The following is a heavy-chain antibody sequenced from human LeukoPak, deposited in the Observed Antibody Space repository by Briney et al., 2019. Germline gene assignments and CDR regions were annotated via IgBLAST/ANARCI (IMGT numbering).Heavy chain of an antibody. CDR1: GIIFRSYA. CDR3: ARDWSHRCFDY. CDR2: IYSGGST. V-gene: IGHV3-53*01. D-gene: IGHD3-3*01. J-gene: IGHJ4*02. Sequence: GGSLRLSCAASGIIFRSYAMSWVRQARGKGLEWVSVIYSGGSTYYADSVKGRFTISRDNSKNTLYLQMNSLRAEDTAVYYCARDWSHRCFDYWGQGTLVTVSS.